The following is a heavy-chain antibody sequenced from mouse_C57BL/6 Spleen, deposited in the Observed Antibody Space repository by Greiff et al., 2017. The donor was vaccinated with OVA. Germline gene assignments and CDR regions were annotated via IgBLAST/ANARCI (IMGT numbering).Heavy chain of an antibody. CDR2: IDPSDSYT. J-gene: IGHJ1*03. V-gene: IGHV1-50*01. CDR1: GYTFTSYW. Sequence: VQLQQPGAELVKPGASVKLSCKASGYTFTSYWMQWVKQRPGQGLEWIGEIDPSDSYTNYNQKFKGKATLTVNKSSSTAYMELRSLTSEDSAVYYCARPDWYFDVWGTGTTVTVSS. CDR3: ARPDWYFDV.